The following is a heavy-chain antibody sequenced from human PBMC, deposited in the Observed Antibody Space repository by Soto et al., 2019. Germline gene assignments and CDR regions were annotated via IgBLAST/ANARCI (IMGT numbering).Heavy chain of an antibody. CDR2: ISAYNGNT. J-gene: IGHJ6*02. D-gene: IGHD3-9*01. V-gene: IGHV1-18*01. CDR1: GYTFTSYG. CDR3: ARVPLRYFDWPIMGSDCGMDV. Sequence: GASVKVSCKASGYTFTSYGISWVRQAPGQGLEWMGWISAYNGNTNYAQKLQGRVTMTTDTSTSTAYMELRSLRSDDTAVYYCARVPLRYFDWPIMGSDCGMDVWGQGTTVTVSS.